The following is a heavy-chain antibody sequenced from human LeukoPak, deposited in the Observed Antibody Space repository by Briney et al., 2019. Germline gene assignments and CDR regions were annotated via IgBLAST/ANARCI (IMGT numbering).Heavy chain of an antibody. V-gene: IGHV3-7*01. CDR2: IKQDGSGK. Sequence: PGGSLRLSCAASGFTFSTYWMTWVRQAPGKGVEWVANIKQDGSGKTYVDSVKGRFTISRDNAKNSLYLQMNSLRAEDTAVYYCARDRGVAADGTVGWFDPWGQGTLVTVSS. J-gene: IGHJ5*02. CDR3: ARDRGVAADGTVGWFDP. D-gene: IGHD6-13*01. CDR1: GFTFSTYW.